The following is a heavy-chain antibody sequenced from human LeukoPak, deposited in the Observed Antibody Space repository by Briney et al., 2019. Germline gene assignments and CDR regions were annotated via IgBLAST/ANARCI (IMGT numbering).Heavy chain of an antibody. CDR1: GYTFTSYY. CDR3: ARVPFGVVIKPHFDY. V-gene: IGHV1-46*01. D-gene: IGHD3-3*01. CDR2: INPSGGST. Sequence: ASVKVSCKASGYTFTSYYMHWVRQAPGQGLEWMGIINPSGGSTSYAQKFQGRVTMTRDTSTSTVYMELSSLRSEDTAVYYCARVPFGVVIKPHFDYRGQGTLVTVSS. J-gene: IGHJ4*02.